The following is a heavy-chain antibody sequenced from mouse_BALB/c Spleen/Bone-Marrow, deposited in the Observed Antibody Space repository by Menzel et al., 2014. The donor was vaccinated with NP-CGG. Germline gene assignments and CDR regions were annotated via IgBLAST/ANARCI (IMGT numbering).Heavy chain of an antibody. CDR3: ARGGGSYYAMDY. J-gene: IGHJ4*01. V-gene: IGHV1S81*02. D-gene: IGHD1-1*02. CDR1: GYTFTSYW. CDR2: INPSNGRT. Sequence: VQLVESGVELVKPGASVKLSCKASGYTFTSYWMHWVKQRPGQGLEWIGEINPSNGRTNYNEKFKSKATLTVDKSSSTAYMQLSSLTSEDSAVYYCARGGGSYYAMDYWGQGTSVTVSS.